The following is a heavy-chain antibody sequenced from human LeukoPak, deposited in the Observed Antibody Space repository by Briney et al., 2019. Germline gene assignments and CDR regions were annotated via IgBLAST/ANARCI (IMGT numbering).Heavy chain of an antibody. CDR2: IYYSGST. V-gene: IGHV4-59*08. Sequence: SETLSLTCTVSGGSISSYYWSWIRQPPGKGLEWIGYIYYSGSTNYNPSLKSRVTISVDTSKNQFSLKLSSVTAADTAVYYCARYSSGWYFDYWGQGTLVTVST. J-gene: IGHJ4*02. D-gene: IGHD6-19*01. CDR3: ARYSSGWYFDY. CDR1: GGSISSYY.